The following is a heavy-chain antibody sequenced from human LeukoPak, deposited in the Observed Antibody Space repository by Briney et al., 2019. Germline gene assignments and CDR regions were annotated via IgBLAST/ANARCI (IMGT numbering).Heavy chain of an antibody. CDR2: IYATGRN. J-gene: IGHJ4*02. CDR1: GYSITSGSCY. D-gene: IGHD4-17*01. CDR3: AREAHYGDYSLL. V-gene: IGHV4-61*02. Sequence: SETLSLTCAVSGYSITSGSCYWSWVRQPAGKGLEWIGRIYATGRNSHNPSLKSRVTLSLDTSKNQFSLNLTSVTAADTALYYCAREAHYGDYSLLWGQGTLVTVSS.